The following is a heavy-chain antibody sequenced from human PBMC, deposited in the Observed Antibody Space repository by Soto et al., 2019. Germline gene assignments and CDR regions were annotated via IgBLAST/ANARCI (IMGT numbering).Heavy chain of an antibody. Sequence: GSLRLSCAASGFIFSSFGMHWVRQAPGKGLEWVAHIWYDGSNTYYADSVKGRFTISRDNSRNTLYLQMNSLRAEDTAVYHCVRDLLGSGGHFDYWGQGTPVTVSS. CDR1: GFIFSSFG. J-gene: IGHJ4*02. D-gene: IGHD7-27*01. CDR3: VRDLLGSGGHFDY. CDR2: IWYDGSNT. V-gene: IGHV3-33*01.